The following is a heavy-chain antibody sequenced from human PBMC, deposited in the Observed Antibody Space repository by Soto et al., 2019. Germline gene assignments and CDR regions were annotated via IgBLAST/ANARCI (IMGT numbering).Heavy chain of an antibody. D-gene: IGHD3-22*01. CDR3: ARARLATMIVLPPDAFDS. CDR2: IIPIFGTA. V-gene: IGHV1-69*06. CDR1: GGTFSSYA. J-gene: IGHJ3*02. Sequence: GASVKVSCKASGGTFSSYANSWVRQAPGQGLEWMGGIIPIFGTANYAQKFQGRVTITADKSTSTAYMELSSLRSEDTAVYYFARARLATMIVLPPDAFDSWGQGTRVTVSS.